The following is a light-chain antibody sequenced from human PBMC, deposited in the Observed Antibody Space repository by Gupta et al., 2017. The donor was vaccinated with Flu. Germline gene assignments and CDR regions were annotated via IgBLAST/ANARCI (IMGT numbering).Light chain of an antibody. CDR1: QAISNH. Sequence: DIQMTQSPSSLSAFIGDRVTITCRASQAISNHLAWYQHKPGRVPKLLIYATSTLQTGVPSRFSGSGSGPDFTLTISRLQPEDVATYYWQMDYGGRTFGHGTKVDVK. CDR2: ATS. CDR3: QMDYGGRT. V-gene: IGKV1-27*01. J-gene: IGKJ3*01.